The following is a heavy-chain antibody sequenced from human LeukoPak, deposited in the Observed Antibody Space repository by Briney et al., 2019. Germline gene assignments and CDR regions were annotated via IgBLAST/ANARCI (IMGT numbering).Heavy chain of an antibody. J-gene: IGHJ3*02. CDR1: GYTLTELS. D-gene: IGHD1-26*01. CDR2: FDPEDGET. V-gene: IGHV1-24*01. CDR3: ARDFEGSGSAEAFDI. Sequence: ASVKVSCKVSGYTLTELSMHWVRQAPGKGLEWMGGFDPEDGETIYAQKFQGRVTMTEDTSTDTAYMELSSLRSEDTAVYYCARDFEGSGSAEAFDIWGQGTMVTVSS.